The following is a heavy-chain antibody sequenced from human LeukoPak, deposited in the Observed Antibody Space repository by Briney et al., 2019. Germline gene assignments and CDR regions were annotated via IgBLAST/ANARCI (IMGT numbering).Heavy chain of an antibody. V-gene: IGHV3-7*01. CDR1: GFTFSSYC. Sequence: PGGCLRLSCAASGFTFSSYCMSWVRHAPGKGREWGANIKQDGSEKHYVDSVKGRFTISRDNAKNSLYLQMNSLRREDMAVYYCAKLWGATGGSAFDIWGGGTMVSVSS. D-gene: IGHD1-26*01. CDR2: IKQDGSEK. J-gene: IGHJ3*02. CDR3: AKLWGATGGSAFDI.